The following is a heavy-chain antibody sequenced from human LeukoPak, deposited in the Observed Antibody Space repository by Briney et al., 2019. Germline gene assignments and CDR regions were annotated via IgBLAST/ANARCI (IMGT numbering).Heavy chain of an antibody. J-gene: IGHJ4*02. D-gene: IGHD3-22*01. CDR1: GGSLSSYY. CDR3: AVYYDSSGYYYNDY. CDR2: IYYSGST. V-gene: IGHV4-59*12. Sequence: SETLSLTCTVSGGSLSSYYWSWIRQPPGKGLEWIGYIYYSGSTNYNPSLKSRVTISVDTSKNQFSLKLSSVTAADTAVYYCAVYYDSSGYYYNDYWGQGTLVTVSS.